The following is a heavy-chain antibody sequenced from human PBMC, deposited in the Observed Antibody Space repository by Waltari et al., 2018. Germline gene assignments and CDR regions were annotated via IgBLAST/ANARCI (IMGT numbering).Heavy chain of an antibody. J-gene: IGHJ5*02. V-gene: IGHV3-21*01. D-gene: IGHD6-19*01. CDR1: GFTFSSYS. CDR2: ISSSSSYI. Sequence: EVQLVESGGGLVKPGGSLRLSCAASGFTFSSYSMNWVRQAPGKGLEWVSSISSSSSYIYYADSVKGRFTSSRDNAKNALYLQMNSLRAEDTAVYYCARDIAVAGGVWFDPWGQGTLVTVSS. CDR3: ARDIAVAGGVWFDP.